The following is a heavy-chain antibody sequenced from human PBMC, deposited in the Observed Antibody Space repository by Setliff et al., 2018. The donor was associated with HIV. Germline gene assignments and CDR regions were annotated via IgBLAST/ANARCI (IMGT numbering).Heavy chain of an antibody. V-gene: IGHV4-4*02. CDR2: IYFNLQT. CDR1: VVSISSSNW. Sequence: SETLSLTCAVSVVSISSSNWWSWVRQPPGKGLEWIGEIYFNLQTNYNPAFKSRVSMGLDNAKHQFSLRLTSVTAAGTPIYYCATDWRAYGLMGSWGQGMLVTVSS. CDR3: ATDWRAYGLMGS. D-gene: IGHD4-17*01. J-gene: IGHJ5*02.